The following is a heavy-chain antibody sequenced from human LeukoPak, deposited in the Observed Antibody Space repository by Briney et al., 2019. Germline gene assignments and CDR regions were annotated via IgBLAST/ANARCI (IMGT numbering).Heavy chain of an antibody. CDR2: IYTSGST. CDR1: GGSISSYY. J-gene: IGHJ6*03. Sequence: SETLSLTCTVSGGSISSYYWSWIRQPAGKGLEWIGRIYTSGSTNYNPSLKSRVTISVDTSKNQFSLKLSSVTAADTAVYYCARVPGYSYGYRNYYYMDVWGKGTTVTISS. D-gene: IGHD5-18*01. CDR3: ARVPGYSYGYRNYYYMDV. V-gene: IGHV4-4*07.